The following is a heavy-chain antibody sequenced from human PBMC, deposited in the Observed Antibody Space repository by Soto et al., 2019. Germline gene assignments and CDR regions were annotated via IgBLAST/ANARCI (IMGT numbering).Heavy chain of an antibody. CDR1: GGTFSSYP. J-gene: IGHJ6*02. Sequence: QVQLVQSGAEVKKPGSSVKVSCKASGGTFSSYPINWVRQAPGQGLECIGGIIPFFGTSNYAQKFQGRVTITAHESTSTAYMELRSLRSEDTAVYYCARVGYSTNYGMAVWGQGTTVTVSS. CDR2: IIPFFGTS. CDR3: ARVGYSTNYGMAV. V-gene: IGHV1-69*01. D-gene: IGHD6-13*01.